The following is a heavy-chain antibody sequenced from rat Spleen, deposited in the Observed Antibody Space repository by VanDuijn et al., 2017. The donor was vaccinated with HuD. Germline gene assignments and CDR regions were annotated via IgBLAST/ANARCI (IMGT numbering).Heavy chain of an antibody. D-gene: IGHD4-6*01. CDR2: ISYEGSST. CDR3: TRGKYFPH. Sequence: EVQLVESGGGLVQPGRSMKLSCAASGFTFSDYYMAWVRQAPKKGLEWVASISYEGSSTYYGDSVKGRFTISRDNAKSPLYLQMNNLRSEDTATYYCTRGKYFPHWAQVVMSTVPS. J-gene: IGHJ2*01. CDR1: GFTFSDYY. V-gene: IGHV5-22*01.